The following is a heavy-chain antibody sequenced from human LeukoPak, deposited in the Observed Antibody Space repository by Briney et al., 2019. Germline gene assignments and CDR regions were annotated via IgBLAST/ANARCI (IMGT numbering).Heavy chain of an antibody. J-gene: IGHJ6*03. V-gene: IGHV3-30*02. CDR1: GFTFSSHA. CDR3: AKDRGLGSHYYYYYMDV. CDR2: IRYDGSNK. D-gene: IGHD5-12*01. Sequence: GGSLRLSCAASGFTFSSHAMHWVRQAPGKGLEWVAFIRYDGSNKYYADSVKGRFTISRDNSKNTLYLQMNSLRAEDTAVYYCAKDRGLGSHYYYYYMDVWGKGTTVIVSS.